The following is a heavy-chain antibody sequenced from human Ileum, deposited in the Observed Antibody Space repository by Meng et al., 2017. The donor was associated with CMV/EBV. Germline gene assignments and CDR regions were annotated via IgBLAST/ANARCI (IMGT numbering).Heavy chain of an antibody. Sequence: GESLKISCAASGFTVSRSYMTWVRQAPGKGLEWVSIIYSGGGTYYADSVKGRFTISRDYSKNALYLQMNSLRAEDTAVYYCARAATGSTGAFYIWGQGTMVTVSS. CDR1: GFTVSRSY. CDR2: IYSGGGT. D-gene: IGHD6-13*01. V-gene: IGHV3-66*02. CDR3: ARAATGSTGAFYI. J-gene: IGHJ3*02.